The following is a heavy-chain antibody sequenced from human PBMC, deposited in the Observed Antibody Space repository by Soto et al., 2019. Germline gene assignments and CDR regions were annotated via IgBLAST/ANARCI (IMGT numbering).Heavy chain of an antibody. CDR3: ARVERGTATTVVDAFDI. J-gene: IGHJ3*02. CDR2: MSHSGGT. CDR1: GGSISSGGYY. D-gene: IGHD1-1*01. Sequence: SETLSLTCTVSGGSISSGGYYWSWIRQPPGKGLEWIGEMSHSGGTHFNPSLKSRVTISVDTSKNQFSLKMSSVTAADTALYYCARVERGTATTVVDAFDIWGPGTMVTVSS. V-gene: IGHV4-61*08.